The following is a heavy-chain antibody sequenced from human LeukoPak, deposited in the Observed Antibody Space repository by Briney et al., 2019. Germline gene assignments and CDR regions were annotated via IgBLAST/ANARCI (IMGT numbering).Heavy chain of an antibody. J-gene: IGHJ4*02. Sequence: GGSLRLSCAASGFTFSSYGMHWVRQAPGKGLEWVAVIWYDGSNKYYADSVKGRFTISRDNSKNTLYLQMNSLRAEDTAVYYCARYCSGGSCYLGFDYWGQGTLVTVSS. D-gene: IGHD2-15*01. CDR3: ARYCSGGSCYLGFDY. CDR2: IWYDGSNK. CDR1: GFTFSSYG. V-gene: IGHV3-33*01.